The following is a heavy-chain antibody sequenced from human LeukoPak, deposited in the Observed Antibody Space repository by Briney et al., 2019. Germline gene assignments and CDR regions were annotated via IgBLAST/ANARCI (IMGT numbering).Heavy chain of an antibody. D-gene: IGHD3-16*02. V-gene: IGHV3-11*04. J-gene: IGHJ4*02. Sequence: GGSLRLSCAASGFTFSDYYMSWIRQAPGKGLEWVPYISSSGSTIYYADSVKGRFTISRDNAKNSLYLQMNSLRAEDTAVYYCARDLYDYVWGSYRYTDYWGQGTLVTVSS. CDR3: ARDLYDYVWGSYRYTDY. CDR2: ISSSGSTI. CDR1: GFTFSDYY.